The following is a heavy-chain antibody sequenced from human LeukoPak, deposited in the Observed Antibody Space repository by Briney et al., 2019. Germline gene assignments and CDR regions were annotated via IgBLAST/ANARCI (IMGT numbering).Heavy chain of an antibody. V-gene: IGHV4-34*01. CDR3: ARHDYGDYVDAFDI. CDR1: GGSFSGYY. J-gene: IGHJ3*02. Sequence: SETLSLTCAVYGGSFSGYYWSWIRQPPGKGLEWIGEINHSGSTNYNPSLKSRVTISVDTSKNQFSLKLSSVTAADTAVYYCARHDYGDYVDAFDIWGQGTMVTVSS. CDR2: INHSGST. D-gene: IGHD4-17*01.